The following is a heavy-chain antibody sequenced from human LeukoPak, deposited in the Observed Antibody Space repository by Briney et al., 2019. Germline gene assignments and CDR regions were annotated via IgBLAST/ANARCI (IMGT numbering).Heavy chain of an antibody. CDR3: ARGVVGAPGMGAFDI. V-gene: IGHV1-69*13. Sequence: SVKVSCKASGGTFSSYAVSWVRQAPGHGLEWLGGFIPIFGTANYAQKFQGRVTITADESTSTAYMELSSLRSEDTAVYYCARGVVGAPGMGAFDIWGQGTMVTVSS. J-gene: IGHJ3*02. CDR2: FIPIFGTA. D-gene: IGHD1-26*01. CDR1: GGTFSSYA.